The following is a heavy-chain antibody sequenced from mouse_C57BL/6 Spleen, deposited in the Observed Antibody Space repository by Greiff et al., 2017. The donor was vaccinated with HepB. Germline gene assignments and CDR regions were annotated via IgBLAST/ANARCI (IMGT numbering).Heavy chain of an antibody. J-gene: IGHJ3*01. CDR1: GYTFTDYE. CDR2: IDPETGGT. Sequence: QVQLQQSGAELVRPGASVTLSCKASGYTFTDYEMHWVKQTPVHGLEWIGAIDPETGGTAYNQKFKGKAILTADKSSSTAYMELRSLTSEDSAVYYCTRCHDYDVAYWGQGTLVTVSA. V-gene: IGHV1-15*01. CDR3: TRCHDYDVAY. D-gene: IGHD2-4*01.